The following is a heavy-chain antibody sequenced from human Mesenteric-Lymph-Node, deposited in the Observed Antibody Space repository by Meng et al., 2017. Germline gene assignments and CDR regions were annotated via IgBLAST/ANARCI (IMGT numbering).Heavy chain of an antibody. CDR1: GGSISNYY. CDR2: IHASGIT. J-gene: IGHJ4*02. CDR3: ARSYDPYYFDY. D-gene: IGHD5-12*01. V-gene: IGHV4-4*07. Sequence: SETLSLTCTVSGGSISNYYWNWIRQTAGKGLEWIGRIHASGITDYNPSLKSRITMSVDTSKNQVSLTLTSLTAADTAMYYCARSYDPYYFDYWGQGTLVTVSS.